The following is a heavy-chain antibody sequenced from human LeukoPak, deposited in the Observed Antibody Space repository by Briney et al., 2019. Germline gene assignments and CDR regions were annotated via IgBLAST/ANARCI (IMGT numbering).Heavy chain of an antibody. CDR3: ARDSSGVFGVVIEWFDP. V-gene: IGHV4-4*07. CDR1: GGSINNYY. J-gene: IGHJ5*02. Sequence: SETLSLTCTVSGGSINNYYWSWIRQPAGKGLEWIGRIYTSGSTNYNPSLKSRVTMSVDTSKNQFSLKLSSVTAADTAVYYCARDSSGVFGVVIEWFDPWGQGTLVTVSS. CDR2: IYTSGST. D-gene: IGHD3-3*01.